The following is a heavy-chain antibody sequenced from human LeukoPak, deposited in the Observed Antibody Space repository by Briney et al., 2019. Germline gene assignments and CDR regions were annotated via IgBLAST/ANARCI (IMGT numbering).Heavy chain of an antibody. CDR1: GFTFSDYY. Sequence: GGSLRLSCAASGFTFSDYYMSWIRQAPGKGLEWVSYISSSGSTIYYADSVKGRFTISRDNAKNSLYLQMNSLRAEDTAVYYCARHPSYYYDSSGYPTHRGMDVWGQGTTVTVSS. V-gene: IGHV3-11*01. CDR2: ISSSGSTI. CDR3: ARHPSYYYDSSGYPTHRGMDV. J-gene: IGHJ6*02. D-gene: IGHD3-22*01.